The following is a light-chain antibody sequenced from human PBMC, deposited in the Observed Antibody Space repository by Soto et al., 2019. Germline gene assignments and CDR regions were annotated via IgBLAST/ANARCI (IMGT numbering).Light chain of an antibody. V-gene: IGKV3-11*01. CDR1: QSVSSY. CDR2: DTS. J-gene: IGKJ2*01. CDR3: QQRSNWQYT. Sequence: EIVLTQSPATLSLSPVERATLSCRASQSVSSYSAWYQQKPGQAPRLLIYDTSNRATGIPARFSGSGSGTDFTLTISGLEPEDFAVYYCQQRSNWQYTFGLGTRLEIK.